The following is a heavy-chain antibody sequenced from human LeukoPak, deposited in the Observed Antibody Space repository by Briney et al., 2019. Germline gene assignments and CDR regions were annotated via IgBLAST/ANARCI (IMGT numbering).Heavy chain of an antibody. CDR3: AREYHCSGGSCYSMDV. CDR1: GFTFSSYG. D-gene: IGHD2-15*01. J-gene: IGHJ6*02. Sequence: GRSLRLSCAASGFTFSSYGMHWVRQAPGKGLEWVAVIWYDGSNKYYADSVKGRFTISRDNSKNTLYLQMNSLRAEDTAVYYCAREYHCSGGSCYSMDVWGQGTTVTVSS. CDR2: IWYDGSNK. V-gene: IGHV3-33*01.